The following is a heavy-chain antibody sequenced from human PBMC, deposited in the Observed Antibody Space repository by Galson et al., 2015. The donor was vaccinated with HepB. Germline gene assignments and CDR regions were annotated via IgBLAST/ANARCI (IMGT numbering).Heavy chain of an antibody. CDR1: GFTFGSHA. D-gene: IGHD1-1*01. CDR2: IRSKPYGGTP. J-gene: IGHJ4*02. CDR3: SRGSGLEPIDY. Sequence: SLRLSCAASGFTFGSHAMSWFRQAPGKGLQWVGFIRSKPYGGTPQYAASVNGRFTISRDDSNNIAYLQVNSLKTEDTAVYYRSRGSGLEPIDYWGQGTLVTVSS. V-gene: IGHV3-49*03.